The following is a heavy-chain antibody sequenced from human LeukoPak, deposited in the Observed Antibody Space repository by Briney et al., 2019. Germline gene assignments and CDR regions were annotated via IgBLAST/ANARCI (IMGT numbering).Heavy chain of an antibody. V-gene: IGHV3-15*01. CDR3: ARGRVVPAAIIYYMDV. Sequence: AGSLRLACAISGFSSSNAWMSWVRQAPGMGLEWVGRIKSKSDGGTTDYTAPVKGRFTISRDDSKNMLHLQMNSLRAEDTAVYYCARGRVVPAAIIYYMDVWGKGTTVTISS. J-gene: IGHJ6*03. CDR1: GFSSSNAW. CDR2: IKSKSDGGTT. D-gene: IGHD2-2*01.